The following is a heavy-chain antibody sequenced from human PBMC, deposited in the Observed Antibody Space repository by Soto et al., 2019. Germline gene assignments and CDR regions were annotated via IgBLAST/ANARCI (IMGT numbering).Heavy chain of an antibody. Sequence: ASVKVSCKASGYTFTSYYMHWVRQAPGQGLEWMGIINPSGGSTSYAQKFQGRVTMTRGTSTSTVYMELSSLRSEDTAVYYCAARGPGRMAFDIWGQGTMVTFSS. J-gene: IGHJ3*02. V-gene: IGHV1-46*01. CDR1: GYTFTSYY. CDR3: AARGPGRMAFDI. D-gene: IGHD1-26*01. CDR2: INPSGGST.